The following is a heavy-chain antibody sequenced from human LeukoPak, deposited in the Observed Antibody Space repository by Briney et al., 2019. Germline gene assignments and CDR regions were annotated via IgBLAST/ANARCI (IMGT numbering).Heavy chain of an antibody. Sequence: GSSVKVSCKASGGTFSSYAISWVRQAPGQGLEWMGWMNPNSGNTGYAQKFQGRVTMTRNTSISTAYMELSSLRSEDTAVYYCAREVSPSYCTNGVCYVSWSDPWGQGTLVTVSS. J-gene: IGHJ5*02. CDR1: GGTFSSYA. CDR3: AREVSPSYCTNGVCYVSWSDP. CDR2: MNPNSGNT. V-gene: IGHV1-8*02. D-gene: IGHD2-8*01.